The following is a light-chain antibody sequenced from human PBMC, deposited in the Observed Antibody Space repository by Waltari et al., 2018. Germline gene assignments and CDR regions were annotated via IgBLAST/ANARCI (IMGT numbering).Light chain of an antibody. CDR1: QSVLASSTNKNY. Sequence: DIVMTQSPDSLAVSLGERATINCKSRQSVLASSTNKNYLAWYQQKPGQPPKLLISWASTRESGVPDRFSGSGSGTDFTLTISSLQAEDVAVYYCHQYYRLPLTFGGGTKVEIK. J-gene: IGKJ4*01. V-gene: IGKV4-1*01. CDR2: WAS. CDR3: HQYYRLPLT.